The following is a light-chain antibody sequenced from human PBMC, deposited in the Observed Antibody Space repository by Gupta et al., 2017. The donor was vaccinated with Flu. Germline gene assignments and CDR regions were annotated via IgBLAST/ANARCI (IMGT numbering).Light chain of an antibody. CDR1: QTTNLND. J-gene: IGKJ2*01. CDR2: AAT. Sequence: RATLSCEASQTTNLNDLAWFQQKSGQAPRLLIYAATTRATGIPDRFSGGGSGTHFTLTISRLEPEDFAVYYCQQYGSTRGYTFGQGTKLEIK. CDR3: QQYGSTRGYT. V-gene: IGKV3-20*01.